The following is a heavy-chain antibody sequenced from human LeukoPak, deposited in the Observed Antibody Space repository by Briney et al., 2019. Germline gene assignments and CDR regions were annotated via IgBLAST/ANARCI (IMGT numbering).Heavy chain of an antibody. CDR3: ARLTVAGVYNYYYYGMDI. CDR2: IYPADSDT. Sequence: GESLKISCKGSEYRFTNYWIGWVRQMPGKGLEWMGIIYPADSDTRYSPSFQGQVTISVDKSISTAYLQWSGLKASDTAIYYCARLTVAGVYNYYYYGMDIWGQGTTVTVSS. D-gene: IGHD6-19*01. J-gene: IGHJ6*02. V-gene: IGHV5-51*01. CDR1: EYRFTNYW.